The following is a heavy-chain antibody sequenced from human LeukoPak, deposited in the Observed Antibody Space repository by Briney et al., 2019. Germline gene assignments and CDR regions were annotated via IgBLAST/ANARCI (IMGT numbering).Heavy chain of an antibody. CDR1: GFTFHDYG. V-gene: IGHV3-9*01. CDR2: ISWNSRSI. Sequence: GGSLRLSCVASGFTFHDYGIHWVRHAPGKGLEWVSGISWNSRSIGYADSVKGRFTFSRDNAKNSLYLQMNSLRVEDTAFYYCAKDSSSGFYRHLDYWGQGIQVTVSS. CDR3: AKDSSSGFYRHLDY. D-gene: IGHD3-22*01. J-gene: IGHJ4*02.